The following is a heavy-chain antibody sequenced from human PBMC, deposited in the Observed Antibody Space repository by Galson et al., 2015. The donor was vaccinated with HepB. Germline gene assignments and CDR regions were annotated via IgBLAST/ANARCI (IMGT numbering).Heavy chain of an antibody. V-gene: IGHV1-2*02. D-gene: IGHD5-12*01. CDR2: INPNSGGT. CDR3: ARDKVQWLRLHDY. J-gene: IGHJ4*02. CDR1: GYTFTGYY. Sequence: VKVSCKASGYTFTGYYMHWVRQAPGQGLEWMGWINPNSGGTNYAQKFQGRVTMTRDTSISTAYMELSRLRSDDTAVYYCARDKVQWLRLHDYWGQGTLVTVSS.